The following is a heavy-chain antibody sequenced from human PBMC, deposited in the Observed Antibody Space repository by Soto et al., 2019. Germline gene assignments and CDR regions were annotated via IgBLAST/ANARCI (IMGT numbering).Heavy chain of an antibody. V-gene: IGHV3-74*01. CDR3: TRDNNWSYDY. Sequence: EVQLVESGGGLVQPGGSLRLSCAASGFTFSSHWMHWVRQAPGKGLVWVSHIGPSGSGTRDADSVQGRFTISRDNARITLYLQMNSLRDEDTAVYYCTRDNNWSYDYWGQGILVTVSS. D-gene: IGHD1-1*01. J-gene: IGHJ4*02. CDR2: IGPSGSGT. CDR1: GFTFSSHW.